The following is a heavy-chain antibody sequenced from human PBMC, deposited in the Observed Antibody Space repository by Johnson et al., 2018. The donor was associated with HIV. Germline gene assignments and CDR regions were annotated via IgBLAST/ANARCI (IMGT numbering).Heavy chain of an antibody. Sequence: VQLVESGGGLVEPGGSLRLSCAASGFTFNNAWMSWVRQAPGKGLEWVGRIKSKTDGGTTDYAAPVKGRFTISRDDSKNTLYLQMNSLKTEDTAVYYCTTGWYSGYDLQNAFDIWGQGTMVTVSS. CDR1: GFTFNNAW. J-gene: IGHJ3*02. D-gene: IGHD5-12*01. CDR3: TTGWYSGYDLQNAFDI. CDR2: IKSKTDGGTT. V-gene: IGHV3-15*01.